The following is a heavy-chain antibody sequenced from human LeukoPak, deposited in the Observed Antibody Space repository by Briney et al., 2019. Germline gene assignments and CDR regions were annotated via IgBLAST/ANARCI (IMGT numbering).Heavy chain of an antibody. CDR1: GFTFSNYG. D-gene: IGHD3-22*01. V-gene: IGHV3-30*02. J-gene: IGHJ4*02. CDR2: IRYDGSNE. Sequence: GGSLRLSCAASGFTFSNYGMPWVRQAPGKGLEWVSFIRYDGSNEYYADSVKGRFTISRDNSKNTLHLQMNSLRAEDTAVYYCARSYYDGRGSDYWGQGTLVTVSS. CDR3: ARSYYDGRGSDY.